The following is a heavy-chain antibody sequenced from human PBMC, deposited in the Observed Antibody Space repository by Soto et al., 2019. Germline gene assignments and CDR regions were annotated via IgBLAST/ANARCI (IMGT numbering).Heavy chain of an antibody. CDR1: VVSISSSSYY. CDR3: ARHVEGSSTRNYSMDV. D-gene: IGHD2-2*01. J-gene: IGHJ6*01. CDR2: IYYNGNT. V-gene: IGHV4-39*01. Sequence: SETLSLTCTFSVVSISSSSYYCGWFRQPPGKGPEWIGNIYYNGNTYYNPSLKSRVTISVDTSKNQFSLKLSSVTAADTAVYYCARHVEGSSTRNYSMDVLGQGTTVLVS.